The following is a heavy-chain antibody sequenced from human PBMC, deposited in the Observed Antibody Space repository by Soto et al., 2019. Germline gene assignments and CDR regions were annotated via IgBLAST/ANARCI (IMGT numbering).Heavy chain of an antibody. CDR3: ARGGSVAGHYYCYGMYV. Sequence: EVQLVESGGGVVRPGGSLRLSCAASGFTFDDYGMSWVRQAPGKGLEWVSGINWNGGSTGYADSVKGRFTISRDNAKNSLSLQRNSLRAEDTPWYYCARGGSVAGHYYCYGMYVWGHGPTVTVSS. CDR1: GFTFDDYG. J-gene: IGHJ6*02. V-gene: IGHV3-20*04. CDR2: INWNGGST. D-gene: IGHD6-19*01.